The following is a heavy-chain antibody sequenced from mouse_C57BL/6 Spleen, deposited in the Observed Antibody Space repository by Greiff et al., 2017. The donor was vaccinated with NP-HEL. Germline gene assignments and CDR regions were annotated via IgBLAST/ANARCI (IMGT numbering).Heavy chain of an antibody. D-gene: IGHD2-3*01. CDR3: ARCNDGYYEGDAMDY. J-gene: IGHJ4*01. Sequence: QVHVKQSGAELARPGASVKMSCKASGYTFTSYTMHWVKQRPGQGLEWIGYINPSSGYTKYNQKFKDKATLTADKSSSTAYMQLSSLTSEDSAVYYCARCNDGYYEGDAMDYWGQGTSVTVSS. CDR1: GYTFTSYT. V-gene: IGHV1-4*01. CDR2: INPSSGYT.